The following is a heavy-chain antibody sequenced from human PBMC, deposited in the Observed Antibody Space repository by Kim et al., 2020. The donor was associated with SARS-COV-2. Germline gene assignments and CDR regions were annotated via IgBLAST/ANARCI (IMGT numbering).Heavy chain of an antibody. CDR3: ARASVSLGDGSTFVY. J-gene: IGHJ4*01. CDR2: VNPDGSST. CDR1: GFTFSSYW. Sequence: GGSLRLSCAASGFTFSSYWMHWVRQAPGQGLVWVSRVNPDGSSTTYADSVKGRFTISRANAKNTLFLQMNSLSAEDTAVYYCARASVSLGDGSTFVYWG. D-gene: IGHD1-26*01. V-gene: IGHV3-74*01.